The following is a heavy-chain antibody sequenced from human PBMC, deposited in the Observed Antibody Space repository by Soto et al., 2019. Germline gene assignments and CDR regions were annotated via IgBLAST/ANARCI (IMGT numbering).Heavy chain of an antibody. D-gene: IGHD3-10*01. Sequence: GGSLRLSCAASGFTFDNYAVHWVRQAPGKGLEWVSTISWNSGSIDYPDSVKGRFTISRDNAKNSLYLQMNSLRAEDTALYYCAKASGISGGSSILFDYWGQGTLVTVSS. CDR1: GFTFDNYA. J-gene: IGHJ4*02. CDR2: ISWNSGSI. V-gene: IGHV3-9*01. CDR3: AKASGISGGSSILFDY.